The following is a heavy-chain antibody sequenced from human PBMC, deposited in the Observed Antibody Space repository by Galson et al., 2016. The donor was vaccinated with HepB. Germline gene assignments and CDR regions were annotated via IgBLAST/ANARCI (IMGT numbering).Heavy chain of an antibody. CDR3: ARASIIPGARMIFDP. Sequence: SETLSLTCAVSGAFISDSNWWTWVRQVPGKGLEWIGEIYHTGTSNNNPFLSSRFTLSVDKSRNQFSLNLTSVTAADTAVYYCARASIIPGARMIFDPWGQGTLVTVSS. J-gene: IGHJ5*02. D-gene: IGHD2-2*01. V-gene: IGHV4-4*02. CDR1: GAFISDSNW. CDR2: IYHTGTS.